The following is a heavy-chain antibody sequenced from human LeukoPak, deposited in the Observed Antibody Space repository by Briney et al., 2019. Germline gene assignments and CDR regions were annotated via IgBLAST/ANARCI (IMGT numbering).Heavy chain of an antibody. CDR2: ISYDGSNK. V-gene: IGHV3-30*04. Sequence: GRSLRLSCAASGFTFSSYAMHWVRQAPGKGLEWVAVISYDGSNKYYADSVKGRFTISRDNSKNTLYLQMNSLRAEDTAVYYCARENPDHYYYYMDVWGKGTTVTVSS. CDR3: ARENPDHYYYYMDV. J-gene: IGHJ6*03. CDR1: GFTFSSYA.